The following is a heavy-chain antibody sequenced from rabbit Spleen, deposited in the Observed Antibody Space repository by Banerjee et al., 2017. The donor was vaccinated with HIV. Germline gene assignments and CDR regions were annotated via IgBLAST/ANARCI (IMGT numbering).Heavy chain of an antibody. CDR2: AYAGSSDST. D-gene: IGHD8-1*01. CDR3: ARDAGSGDYIDVYFDL. Sequence: QEQLVESGGGLVRPEESLTLTCKVSGFTLSTYWICWVRQASGKGLEWVACAYAGSSDSTYSATWAKGRFTISKTSSTTVTLQMTSLTAADTATYFCARDAGSGDYIDVYFDLWGQGTLVTVS. J-gene: IGHJ4*01. CDR1: GFTLSTYW. V-gene: IGHV1S45*01.